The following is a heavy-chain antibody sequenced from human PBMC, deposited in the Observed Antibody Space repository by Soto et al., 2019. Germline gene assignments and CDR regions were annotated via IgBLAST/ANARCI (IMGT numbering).Heavy chain of an antibody. J-gene: IGHJ6*02. CDR1: GFTFGIHA. V-gene: IGHV3-23*01. CDR3: VEGSAATNYFYYATDV. Sequence: VQLLESGGGLVQPGGSLRLSCAASGFTFGIHAMIWVRQAPGKGLEWVSFISASGGSTYYADSVKGRFTISRDNSKKTVYLQMNSPRGEDTAVYYCVEGSAATNYFYYATDVWGQGTTVTVSS. D-gene: IGHD2-15*01. CDR2: ISASGGST.